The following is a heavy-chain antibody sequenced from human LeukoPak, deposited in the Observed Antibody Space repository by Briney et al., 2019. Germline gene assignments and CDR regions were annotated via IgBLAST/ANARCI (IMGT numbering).Heavy chain of an antibody. V-gene: IGHV3-23*01. D-gene: IGHD2-15*01. CDR2: ISGSGGST. Sequence: PGGSLRLSCTASRFTFSSYAMSWVRQAPGKGLEWVSAISGSGGSTYYADSVKGRFTISRDNSKNTLYLQMNSLRAEDTAVYYCAKGDVVVVAATPSWFDPWGQGTLVTVSS. J-gene: IGHJ5*02. CDR1: RFTFSSYA. CDR3: AKGDVVVVAATPSWFDP.